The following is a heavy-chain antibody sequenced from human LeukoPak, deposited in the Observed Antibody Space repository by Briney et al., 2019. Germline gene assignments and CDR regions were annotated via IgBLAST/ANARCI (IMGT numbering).Heavy chain of an antibody. CDR2: ISYDGNNK. CDR3: AKAGHYYDSSGPGD. D-gene: IGHD3-22*01. J-gene: IGHJ4*02. Sequence: GGSLRLSCEVSGFTFGSYGMHWVRQAPGKGLEWVAVISYDGNNKYYADSVKGRFTISRDNSKNTLYLQMNSLRVEDTAVYYCAKAGHYYDSSGPGDWGQGTLVTVSS. V-gene: IGHV3-30*18. CDR1: GFTFGSYG.